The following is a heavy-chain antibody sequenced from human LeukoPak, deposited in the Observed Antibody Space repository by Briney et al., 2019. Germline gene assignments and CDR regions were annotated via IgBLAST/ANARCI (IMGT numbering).Heavy chain of an antibody. Sequence: GGSLRLSCAASGFTFSSYAMHWVRQAPGKGLEWVAVISYDGSNKYYADSVKGRSTISRDNSKNTLYLQMNSLRAEDTAVYYCARDVVGSSNNGMDVWGQGTTVTVSS. CDR2: ISYDGSNK. D-gene: IGHD6-13*01. CDR1: GFTFSSYA. V-gene: IGHV3-30-3*01. CDR3: ARDVVGSSNNGMDV. J-gene: IGHJ6*02.